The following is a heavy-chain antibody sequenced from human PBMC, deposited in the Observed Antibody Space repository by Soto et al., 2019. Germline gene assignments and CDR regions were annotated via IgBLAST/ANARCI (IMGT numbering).Heavy chain of an antibody. D-gene: IGHD2-8*01. CDR3: ARPFRPDVCAFDI. V-gene: IGHV5-51*01. CDR1: GYSFTSYW. Sequence: GESLKISCKGSGYSFTSYWIGWVRQMPGKGLEWMGIIYPGDSDTRYSPSFQGQVTISADKSISTAYLQWSSLKASDTAMCYCARPFRPDVCAFDIWGQGTMVTVSS. J-gene: IGHJ3*02. CDR2: IYPGDSDT.